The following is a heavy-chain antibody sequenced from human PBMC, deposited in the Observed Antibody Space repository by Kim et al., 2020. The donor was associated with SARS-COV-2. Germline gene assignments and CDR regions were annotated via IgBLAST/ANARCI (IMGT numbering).Heavy chain of an antibody. Sequence: WNSGSIGDAESVKGRFTMSRDNAKNSLYLQMNSLRAEDTALYYCAKEMDYWGQGTLVTVSS. V-gene: IGHV3-9*01. CDR3: AKEMDY. J-gene: IGHJ4*02. CDR2: WNSGSI.